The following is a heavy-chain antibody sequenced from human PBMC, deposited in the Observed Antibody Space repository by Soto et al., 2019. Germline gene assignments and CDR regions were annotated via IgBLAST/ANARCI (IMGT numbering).Heavy chain of an antibody. D-gene: IGHD3-22*01. CDR3: PKGGGGYYLYDY. J-gene: IGHJ4*02. V-gene: IGHV3-23*01. Sequence: GGSLRLSCAASGFTFSSYAMSWVRQAPGKGLEWVSAISGSGGSTYYADSVKGRFTISRDNSKNTLYLQMNSLRAEDTAVYYCPKGGGGYYLYDYWGQGTLVTVSS. CDR2: ISGSGGST. CDR1: GFTFSSYA.